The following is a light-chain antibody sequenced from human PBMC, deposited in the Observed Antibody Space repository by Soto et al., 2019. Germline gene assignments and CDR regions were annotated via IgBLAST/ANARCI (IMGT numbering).Light chain of an antibody. CDR3: QQYYSTALS. CDR1: QSVLYSSNNKNY. CDR2: WAS. Sequence: DIVMTQSPDSLAVSLGERATINCKSSQSVLYSSNNKNYLTWYQQKPGQPPKLLIYWASTRESGVPDRFSGSGSGTDFALTISSLQAEDVAVYSCQQYYSTALSVGGGTKVEIK. J-gene: IGKJ4*01. V-gene: IGKV4-1*01.